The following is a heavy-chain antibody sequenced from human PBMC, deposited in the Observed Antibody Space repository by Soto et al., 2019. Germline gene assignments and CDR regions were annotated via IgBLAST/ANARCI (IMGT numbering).Heavy chain of an antibody. D-gene: IGHD2-2*01. J-gene: IGHJ6*02. V-gene: IGHV5-10-1*01. CDR1: GYSFTSYW. Sequence: PGESLKISCKGSGYSFTSYWLSWVRQMPGKGLEWMGRIDPSDSYTNYSPSFQGHVTISADKSISTAYLQWSSLKASDTAMYYCARYCSSTICPYYGMDVWGQGTTVTVSS. CDR2: IDPSDSYT. CDR3: ARYCSSTICPYYGMDV.